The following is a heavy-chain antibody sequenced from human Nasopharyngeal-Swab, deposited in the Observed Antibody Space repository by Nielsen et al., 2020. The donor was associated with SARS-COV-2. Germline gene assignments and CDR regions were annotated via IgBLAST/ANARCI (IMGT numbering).Heavy chain of an antibody. Sequence: GESLKISCAASGFTFSSYSMNWVRQAPGKGLVWVSYISSSSSTIYYADSVKGRFTTSRDNAKNSLYLQMNSLRDEDTAVYYCARDGYSSSWYAFDIWGQGTMVTVSS. CDR2: ISSSSSTI. V-gene: IGHV3-48*02. D-gene: IGHD6-6*01. CDR1: GFTFSSYS. CDR3: ARDGYSSSWYAFDI. J-gene: IGHJ3*02.